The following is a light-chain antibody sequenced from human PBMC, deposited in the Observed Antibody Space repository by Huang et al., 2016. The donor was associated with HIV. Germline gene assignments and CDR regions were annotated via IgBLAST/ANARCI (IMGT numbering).Light chain of an antibody. Sequence: ENLMTQSPSTLSVSPGESATLSCRASQSVFKTLAWYQQKPGQAPKLLIYGSSTRAAGIPARCSGSGSGTDFTLTISSLQSEDFAVYYCQQYNTSPRTFGQGTKVEV. CDR3: QQYNTSPRT. J-gene: IGKJ1*01. CDR1: QSVFKT. V-gene: IGKV3-15*01. CDR2: GSS.